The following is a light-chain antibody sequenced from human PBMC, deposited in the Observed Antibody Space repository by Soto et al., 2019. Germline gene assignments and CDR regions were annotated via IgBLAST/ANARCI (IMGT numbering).Light chain of an antibody. Sequence: DIRMYKSPSAVSASVGDRVTITCQASQNINNYLNWYQQKPGRAPKLLIYDASNLEAGVPSRFSGSGSGTDFTLTISSLQPDDFATYYCQQYNSYSQTFAQGTKVDIK. V-gene: IGKV1-33*01. CDR1: QNINNY. J-gene: IGKJ1*01. CDR2: DAS. CDR3: QQYNSYSQT.